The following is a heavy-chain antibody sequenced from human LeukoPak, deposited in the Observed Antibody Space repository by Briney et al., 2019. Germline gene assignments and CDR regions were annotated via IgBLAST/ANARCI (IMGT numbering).Heavy chain of an antibody. J-gene: IGHJ5*02. D-gene: IGHD3-10*01. CDR1: GFTFSTYW. V-gene: IGHV3-74*01. CDR3: ARAGGSGWFDP. CDR2: IHKDGKNP. Sequence: GGSLRLSCAASGFTFSTYWMQWVRQAPGKGPVWVSRIHKDGKNPKYADSLEGRFTISRDNAKNTLYLQMNSLRAEDTAVYYCARAGGSGWFDPWGQGTLVTVSS.